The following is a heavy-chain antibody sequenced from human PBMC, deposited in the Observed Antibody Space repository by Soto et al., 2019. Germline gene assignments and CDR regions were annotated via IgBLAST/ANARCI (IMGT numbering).Heavy chain of an antibody. CDR2: ISRSGTTT. CDR1: GFTFNTYE. V-gene: IGHV3-48*03. J-gene: IGHJ3*02. Sequence: GGSLRLSCAASGFTFNTYEMNWVRQAPGKGLGWVSYISRSGTTTYYADSVKGRFTISRDNAKNSLYLQMNSLRAEDTAIYYCAARSGGGGAFDIWGQGTMVTVSS. CDR3: AARSGGGGAFDI. D-gene: IGHD3-10*01.